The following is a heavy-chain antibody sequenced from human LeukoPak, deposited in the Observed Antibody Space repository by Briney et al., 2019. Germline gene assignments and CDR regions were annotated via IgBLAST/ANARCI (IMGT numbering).Heavy chain of an antibody. CDR3: AKKHSTGLDP. V-gene: IGHV3-21*04. CDR1: GFTFSSYS. D-gene: IGHD2/OR15-2a*01. J-gene: IGHJ5*02. Sequence: GGSLRLSCAASGFTFSSYSMNWVRQAPGKGLEWVSFIFSSSTYIYYTDSVKGRFTISRDNSKNTLYLQMNSLRAEDTAVYYCAKKHSTGLDPWGQGTLVTVSS. CDR2: IFSSSTYI.